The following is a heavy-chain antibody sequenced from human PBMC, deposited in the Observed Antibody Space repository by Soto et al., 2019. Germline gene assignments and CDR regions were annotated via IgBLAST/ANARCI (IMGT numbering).Heavy chain of an antibody. D-gene: IGHD3-3*01. CDR1: GFTFNSYT. CDR3: AKARITIFGVVDLFDP. J-gene: IGHJ5*02. CDR2: ISGSGGST. V-gene: IGHV3-23*01. Sequence: GGSLRLSCAASGFTFNSYTMAWVRQAPGKGLEWVSSISGSGGSTSYADSVQGRFTISRDNSRNTLYLQMNSLRAEDTAVYYCAKARITIFGVVDLFDPWGQGTLVTVSS.